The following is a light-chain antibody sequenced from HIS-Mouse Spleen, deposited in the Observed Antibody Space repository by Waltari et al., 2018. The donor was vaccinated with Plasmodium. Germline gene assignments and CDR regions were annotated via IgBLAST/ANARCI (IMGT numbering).Light chain of an antibody. CDR2: DDS. J-gene: IGLJ2*01. CDR3: QVWDSSSDHVV. Sequence: SYVMTQPPSVSVAPGQTARITWGGDQIGSKRVQWYQQKPGQAPVLVVYDDSDRPSGIPERFSGSNSGNTATLTISRVEAGDEADYYCQVWDSSSDHVVFGGGTKLTVL. CDR1: QIGSKR. V-gene: IGLV3-21*02.